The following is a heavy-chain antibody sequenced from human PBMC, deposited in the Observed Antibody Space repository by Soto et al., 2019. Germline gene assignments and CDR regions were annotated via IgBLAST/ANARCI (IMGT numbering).Heavy chain of an antibody. CDR1: GGTFSSYA. CDR2: IIPIFGTA. V-gene: IGHV1-69*13. J-gene: IGHJ6*02. D-gene: IGHD4-4*01. Sequence: ASVKVSCKASGGTFSSYAISWVRQAPGQGLEWMGGIIPIFGTANYAQKFQGRVTITADESTNTAYMELNSLRSEDTAVYYCARVNSNYVISYDYYGMDVWGQGTTVTVSS. CDR3: ARVNSNYVISYDYYGMDV.